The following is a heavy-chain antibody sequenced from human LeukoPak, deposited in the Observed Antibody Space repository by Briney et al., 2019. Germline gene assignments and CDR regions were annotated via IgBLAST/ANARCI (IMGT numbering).Heavy chain of an antibody. CDR3: ARRAGEYSHPYDY. CDR2: ISSSGMSI. Sequence: LSLTCAVYGGSFSGYYWSWIRQPPGKGLEWVSYISSSGMSIYYADSVKGRFTISRDNAKNALYLQMNSLRAEDTAIYYCARRAGEYSHPYDYWGQGTLVTVSS. D-gene: IGHD2-15*01. CDR1: GGSFSGYY. J-gene: IGHJ4*02. V-gene: IGHV3-11*01.